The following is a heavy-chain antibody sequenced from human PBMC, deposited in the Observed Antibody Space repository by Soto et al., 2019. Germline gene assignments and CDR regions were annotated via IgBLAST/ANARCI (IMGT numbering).Heavy chain of an antibody. V-gene: IGHV3-21*01. D-gene: IGHD2-8*01. CDR1: GFTFSSYS. CDR3: PSGVAGVIRRFHYPSYGWDL. J-gene: IGHJ6*02. Sequence: PWVSLRLSFAASGFTFSSYSMNWVRQAPGKGLEWVSSISSSSSYIYYADSVKGRFTISRDNAKNSLYLQMNSLRAEDTAVYYCPSGVAGVIRRFHYPSYGWDLWGQGSKVT. CDR2: ISSSSSYI.